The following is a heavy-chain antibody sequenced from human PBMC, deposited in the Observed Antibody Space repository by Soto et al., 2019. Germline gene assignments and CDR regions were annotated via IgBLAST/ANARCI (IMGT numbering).Heavy chain of an antibody. CDR2: INAGNGNT. Sequence: ASVXVSCKASGYTFTSYAMHWVRQAPGQRLEWMGWINAGNGNTKYSQKFQGRVTITRDTSASTAYMELSSLRSEDTAVYYCARDSELTYDYIWGSFAAYFQHWGQGTLVTVSS. CDR3: ARDSELTYDYIWGSFAAYFQH. J-gene: IGHJ1*01. CDR1: GYTFTSYA. V-gene: IGHV1-3*01. D-gene: IGHD3-16*01.